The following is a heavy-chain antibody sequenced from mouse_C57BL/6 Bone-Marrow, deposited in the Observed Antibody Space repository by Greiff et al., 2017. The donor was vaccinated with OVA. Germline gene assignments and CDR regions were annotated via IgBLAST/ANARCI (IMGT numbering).Heavy chain of an antibody. Sequence: EVKVVESGPSLVRPSQTLSLTCTVTGFSINSDCYWIWIRQFPGNKLEYIGYTFYSGITYYNPSLESRTYITRDTSKNQFSLKLSSVTTEDTATYYCARGGYYYWYCDVWGTGTTVTVSS. V-gene: IGHV3-3*01. CDR1: GFSINSDCY. CDR3: ARGGYYYWYCDV. D-gene: IGHD2-3*01. J-gene: IGHJ1*03. CDR2: TFYSGIT.